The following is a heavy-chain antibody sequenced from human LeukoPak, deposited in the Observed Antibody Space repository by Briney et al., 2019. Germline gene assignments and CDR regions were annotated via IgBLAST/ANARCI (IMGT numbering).Heavy chain of an antibody. CDR2: TSSSSSYT. Sequence: GGSLRLSCAASGFTFSDYYMSWIRQAPGKGLEWVSYTSSSSSYTNYADSVKGRFTISRDNAKNSLYLQMNSLRAEDTAVYYCAREGQWLDFDYWCQGTLVTVSS. J-gene: IGHJ4*02. V-gene: IGHV3-11*05. CDR3: AREGQWLDFDY. CDR1: GFTFSDYY. D-gene: IGHD6-19*01.